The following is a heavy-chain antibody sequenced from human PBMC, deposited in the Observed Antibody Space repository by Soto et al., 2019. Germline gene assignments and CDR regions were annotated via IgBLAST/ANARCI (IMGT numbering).Heavy chain of an antibody. V-gene: IGHV1-3*01. J-gene: IGHJ6*02. CDR3: ARPAAGTGYYYYYGMDV. D-gene: IGHD6-13*01. CDR1: GYTFTSYA. Sequence: ASVKVSCKASGYTFTSYAMHWVRQAPGQRLEWMGWINAGNGNTKYSQKFQGRVTITRDTSASTAYMELSSLRSEDTSVYYCARPAAGTGYYYYYGMDVWGQGTTGT. CDR2: INAGNGNT.